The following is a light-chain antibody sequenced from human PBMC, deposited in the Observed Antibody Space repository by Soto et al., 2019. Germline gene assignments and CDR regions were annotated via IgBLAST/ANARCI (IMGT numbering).Light chain of an antibody. CDR1: RSVSGN. CDR3: QQYGSSPWT. CDR2: DAS. J-gene: IGKJ1*01. V-gene: IGKV3-20*01. Sequence: EIVMTQSPDTLSVSPGERATLSCRASRSVSGNLAWYQQKPGQAPRLLIYDASNRATDIPARFSGSGSGTDFTLTISRLEPEDFAVYYCQQYGSSPWTFGQGTKVDI.